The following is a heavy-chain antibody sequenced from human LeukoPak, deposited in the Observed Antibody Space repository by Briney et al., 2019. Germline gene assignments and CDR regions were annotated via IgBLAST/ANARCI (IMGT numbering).Heavy chain of an antibody. CDR1: GFSFRTYG. D-gene: IGHD6-19*01. V-gene: IGHV3-48*03. CDR3: ARDVGFNNGWPA. J-gene: IGHJ5*02. CDR2: ISVGGSDE. Sequence: GGSLRLSCVASGFSFRTYGMNWVRQAPGKGLEWISYISVGGSDEDYAESVKGRFSISRDNAKNSLFLQMNSLRVDDTAVYYCARDVGFNNGWPAWGQGTLVTVSS.